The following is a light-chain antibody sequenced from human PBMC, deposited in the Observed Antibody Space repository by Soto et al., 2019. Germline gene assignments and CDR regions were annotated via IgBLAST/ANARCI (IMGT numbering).Light chain of an antibody. J-gene: IGLJ3*02. Sequence: QAVVTQPPSVSGAPGQRVTISCTGSSSNIGAGSHVHWYQQLPGTAPKLLIYSNANRPSGVPDRFSASKSGTSASLAIAGLQAGDEADYYCQSYDSVLTGSVFGGGTKVTVL. V-gene: IGLV1-40*01. CDR1: SSNIGAGSH. CDR3: QSYDSVLTGSV. CDR2: SNA.